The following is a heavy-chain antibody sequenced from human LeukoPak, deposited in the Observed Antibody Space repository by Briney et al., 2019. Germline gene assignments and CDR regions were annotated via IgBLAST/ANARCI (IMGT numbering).Heavy chain of an antibody. CDR3: AREGYATYYYGMDV. CDR1: GFTFSSYA. D-gene: IGHD2-2*01. CDR2: ISYDGSNK. V-gene: IGHV3-30-3*01. J-gene: IGHJ6*02. Sequence: GGSLRLSCAASGFTFSSYAMHWVRQAPGKGLEWVAVISYDGSNKYYADSVKGRFTISRDNSKNTLYLQMNSLRAEDTAVYYRAREGYATYYYGMDVWGQGTTVTVSS.